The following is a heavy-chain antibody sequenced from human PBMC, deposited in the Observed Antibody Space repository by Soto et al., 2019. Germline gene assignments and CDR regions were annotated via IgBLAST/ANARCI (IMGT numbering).Heavy chain of an antibody. CDR1: GGSISNYY. CDR2: IHYTGST. CDR3: AGGTDGKKVAY. V-gene: IGHV4-59*01. Sequence: PSETLSLTCTVSGGSISNYYWSWIRQPPGEGLEWIGNIHYTGSTNYNPSLESRLTMSVDMSKNHFSLKLSSVTAADTAVYYCAGGTDGKKVAYWGQGTLVTVSS. J-gene: IGHJ4*02. D-gene: IGHD5-12*01.